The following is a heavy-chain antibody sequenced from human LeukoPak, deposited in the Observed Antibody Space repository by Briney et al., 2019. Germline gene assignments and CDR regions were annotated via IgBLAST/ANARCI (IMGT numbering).Heavy chain of an antibody. J-gene: IGHJ4*02. Sequence: GGSLRLSCAASGFTFNRFTLHWVRQAPGKGLEWASLIDRKGAITSYADSVKGRFTISRDNRKQSLFLQMNSLRSEDTALYYCAKEYDCYGDCNTSLDSWGQGTLVTVSS. CDR3: AKEYDCYGDCNTSLDS. V-gene: IGHV3-43*01. D-gene: IGHD2-21*02. CDR1: GFTFNRFT. CDR2: IDRKGAIT.